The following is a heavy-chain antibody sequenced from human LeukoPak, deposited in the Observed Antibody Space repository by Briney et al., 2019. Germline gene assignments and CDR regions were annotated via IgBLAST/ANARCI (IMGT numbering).Heavy chain of an antibody. V-gene: IGHV3-21*01. D-gene: IGHD4-23*01. J-gene: IGHJ4*02. CDR2: ISSSSSYI. CDR1: GFTFSSYS. CDR3: ARDYFGGYGGNSNSAGFDY. Sequence: PGGSLRLSCAASGFTFSSYSMNWVRQAPGKGLEWVSSISSSSSYIYYADSVKGRFTISRDNAKNSLYLQMNSLRAEDTAVYYCARDYFGGYGGNSNSAGFDYWGQGTLVTVSS.